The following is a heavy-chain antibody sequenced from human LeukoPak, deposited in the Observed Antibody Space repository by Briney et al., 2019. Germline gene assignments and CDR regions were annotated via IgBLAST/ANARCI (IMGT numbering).Heavy chain of an antibody. D-gene: IGHD2-21*02. CDR2: INPNGGGT. V-gene: IGHV1-2*02. J-gene: IGHJ4*02. CDR3: ARGYCSGDCFTLFDY. CDR1: GYMFTVYY. Sequence: EASVKVSCKASGYMFTVYYMHWVRQAPGQGLEWMGWINPNGGGTNYAQKFQGRVTMTRDTSISTAYMELSSLRSDDTAVYYCARGYCSGDCFTLFDYWGQGTLVTVSS.